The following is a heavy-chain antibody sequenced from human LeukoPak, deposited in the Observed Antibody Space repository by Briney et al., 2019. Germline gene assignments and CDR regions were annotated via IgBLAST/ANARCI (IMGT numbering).Heavy chain of an antibody. V-gene: IGHV1-2*02. CDR1: GYPFTGYY. CDR3: ARASQLRFLEWLFDH. Sequence: GASVKVSCKASGYPFTGYYMHWVRQAPGQGLEWMGWINPNSGGTNYAQKFQGRVTMTRDTSISTAYMELSRLRSDDTAVYYCARASQLRFLEWLFDHWGQGTLVTVSS. J-gene: IGHJ4*02. CDR2: INPNSGGT. D-gene: IGHD3-3*01.